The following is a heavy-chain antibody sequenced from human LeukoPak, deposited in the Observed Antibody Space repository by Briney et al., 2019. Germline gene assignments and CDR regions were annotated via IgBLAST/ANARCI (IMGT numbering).Heavy chain of an antibody. CDR3: AAAYYDSSGYYPALPDY. Sequence: ASVKVSCKASGYTFTSYAMHWVRQAPGQRLEWMGWINAGNGNTKYSQEFQGRVTITRDKSTSTAYMELSSLRSEDTAVYYCAAAYYDSSGYYPALPDYWGQGTLVTVSS. J-gene: IGHJ4*02. CDR1: GYTFTSYA. CDR2: INAGNGNT. V-gene: IGHV1-3*03. D-gene: IGHD3-22*01.